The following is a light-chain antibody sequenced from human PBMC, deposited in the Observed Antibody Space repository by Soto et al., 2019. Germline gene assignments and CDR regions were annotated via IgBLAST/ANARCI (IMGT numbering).Light chain of an antibody. CDR3: QQTYSLPRT. CDR1: QTVSKF. Sequence: DIQMTQSPSSLSASVGDRVTITCRASQTVSKFVNWYQQKPGKVPDLLIYSASTLYIGVPSRFSGSGSGTDFTLTITNLQPEDFATYYCQQTYSLPRTFAQGTRLENK. J-gene: IGKJ5*01. V-gene: IGKV1-39*01. CDR2: SAS.